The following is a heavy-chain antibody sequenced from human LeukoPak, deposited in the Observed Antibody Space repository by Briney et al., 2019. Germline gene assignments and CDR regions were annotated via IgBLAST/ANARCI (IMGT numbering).Heavy chain of an antibody. CDR2: IYHSGST. CDR1: GGSISSYY. CDR3: ARCAKNDFWVGCPFNY. Sequence: SETLSLTCSVAGGSISSYYWSWVRQPPGKGLEWIGYIYHSGSTNYNPSLKSRVTISVDTSKNQFSLKLSSVTAADTAVYYCARCAKNDFWVGCPFNYGSQGTLVTVSS. D-gene: IGHD3-3*01. V-gene: IGHV4-59*01. J-gene: IGHJ4*02.